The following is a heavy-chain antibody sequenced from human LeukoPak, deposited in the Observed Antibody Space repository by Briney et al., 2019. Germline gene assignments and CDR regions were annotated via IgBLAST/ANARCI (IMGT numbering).Heavy chain of an antibody. V-gene: IGHV1-2*02. D-gene: IGHD2-2*01. J-gene: IGHJ3*02. Sequence: ASVTVSCKASGYTFTGYYMHWVRQPPGQGLEWMGWINPNSGGTNYAQKIQGRATTTRDTSIRTAYMELRRLRSDDTAVYYCARASQVPAAQGYEAFDIWGQGTMVTVSS. CDR2: INPNSGGT. CDR1: GYTFTGYY. CDR3: ARASQVPAAQGYEAFDI.